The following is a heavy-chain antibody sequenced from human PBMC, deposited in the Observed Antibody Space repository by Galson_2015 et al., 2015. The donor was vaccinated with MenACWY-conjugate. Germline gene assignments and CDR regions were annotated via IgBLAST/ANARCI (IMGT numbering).Heavy chain of an antibody. CDR1: GVSLGHSNYH. D-gene: IGHD3-3*01. Sequence: SETLSLTCTVSGVSLGHSNYHLSWVRQPPGEGVGWIGGNNHVGENDYNPALRGRGTISLDNSQNQFSLGPRSVAAADTAVYYCARLVTRGITIFGAHPRASYGMDVWGQGTTVTVSS. CDR3: ARLVTRGITIFGAHPRASYGMDV. CDR2: NNHVGEN. V-gene: IGHV4-39*01. J-gene: IGHJ6*02.